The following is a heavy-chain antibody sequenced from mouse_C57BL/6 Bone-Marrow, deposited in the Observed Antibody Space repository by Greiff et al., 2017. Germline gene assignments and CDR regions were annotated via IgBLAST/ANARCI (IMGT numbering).Heavy chain of an antibody. Sequence: QVQLQQPGTELVKPGASVKLSCKASGYTFTSYWMHWVKQRPGQGLEWIGNINPSNGGTNYNEKFKSKATLTVDKSSSTAYMQLSSLTSADSAVYYCARKIYDYYWYFDVWGTGTTVTVSS. CDR1: GYTFTSYW. CDR2: INPSNGGT. CDR3: ARKIYDYYWYFDV. J-gene: IGHJ1*03. D-gene: IGHD2-4*01. V-gene: IGHV1-53*01.